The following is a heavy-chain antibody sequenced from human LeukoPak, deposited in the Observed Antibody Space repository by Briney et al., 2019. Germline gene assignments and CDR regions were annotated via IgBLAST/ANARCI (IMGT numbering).Heavy chain of an antibody. V-gene: IGHV3-30*02. CDR1: GFMFSDYG. D-gene: IGHD3-22*01. J-gene: IGHJ6*02. CDR2: IWYDGSKT. CDR3: AKDRDYYDSSGYYYTGPYYGMDV. Sequence: GGSPRLSCAASGFMFSDYGMHWVRQAPGKGLEWVAVIWYDGSKTYYVDSVKGRFSISRDNSKNTLYLQMNSLRAEDTAVYYCAKDRDYYDSSGYYYTGPYYGMDVWGQGTTVTVSS.